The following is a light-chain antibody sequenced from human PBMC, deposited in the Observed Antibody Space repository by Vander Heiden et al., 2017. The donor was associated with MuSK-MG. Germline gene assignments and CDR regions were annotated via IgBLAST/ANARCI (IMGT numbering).Light chain of an antibody. CDR1: QGISSY. CDR3: QQFNSYPFT. J-gene: IGKJ4*01. CDR2: AAS. V-gene: IGKV1-9*01. Sequence: IELTQSPSSLSASAGDRVTITCRASQGISSYLAWYQQKPGKAPKLLIYAASTLQSGVPSRFSGSGSGTEFTLTISSLQPEDFAAYYCQQFNSYPFTFGGGTKVEIK.